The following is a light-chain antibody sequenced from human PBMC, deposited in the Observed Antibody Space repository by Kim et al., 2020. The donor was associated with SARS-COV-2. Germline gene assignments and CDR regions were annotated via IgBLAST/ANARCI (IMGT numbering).Light chain of an antibody. J-gene: IGKJ4*01. CDR2: DGS. Sequence: LSPGELATLSCRASQSIGDWLAWYQQRSGQAPRLLIYDGSIRATGIPARFSGSGSGTDFTLTISSLEPEDFAVYYCQQRRTWPLTFGGGTKVDIK. V-gene: IGKV3-11*01. CDR3: QQRRTWPLT. CDR1: QSIGDW.